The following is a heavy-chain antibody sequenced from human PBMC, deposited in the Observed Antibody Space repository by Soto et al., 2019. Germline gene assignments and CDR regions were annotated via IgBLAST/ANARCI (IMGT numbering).Heavy chain of an antibody. CDR3: ARMPYSSIWYPFDY. CDR1: GGSISSYY. Sequence: QVQLQESGPGLVKPSETLSLTCTVSGGSISSYYWSWIRQPPGKGLEWIGYIYYSGSTNYNPSLKSRVTISVDTSKNQFSLKLSSVTAADTAVYYCARMPYSSIWYPFDYWGQGTLVTVSS. V-gene: IGHV4-59*08. CDR2: IYYSGST. D-gene: IGHD6-13*01. J-gene: IGHJ4*02.